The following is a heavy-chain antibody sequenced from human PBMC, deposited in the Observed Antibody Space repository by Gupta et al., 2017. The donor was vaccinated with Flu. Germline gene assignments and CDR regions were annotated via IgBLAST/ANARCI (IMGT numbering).Heavy chain of an antibody. Sequence: QVQLVQSGAEVKKPGASVKVSCKASGYTFTGYYMHWVRQAPGQGLKWMGWINPNRGGTNYAQKFQGWVTMTKDTSISTAYMELSRLRSDDTAVYYCARDHVRIAAAGVAGSYYYGMDVGGQGTTVTVSS. J-gene: IGHJ6*02. CDR2: INPNRGGT. D-gene: IGHD6-13*01. CDR3: ARDHVRIAAAGVAGSYYYGMDV. V-gene: IGHV1-2*04. CDR1: GYTFTGYY.